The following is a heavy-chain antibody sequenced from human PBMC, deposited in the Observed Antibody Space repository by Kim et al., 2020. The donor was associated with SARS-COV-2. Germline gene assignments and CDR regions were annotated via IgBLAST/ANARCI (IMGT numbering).Heavy chain of an antibody. J-gene: IGHJ6*02. D-gene: IGHD3-9*01. CDR3: AKLRRYAYGMDV. Sequence: YYADSGKCRFTISRDSSRNIVYLQMNSLRAEDTAIYYCAKLRRYAYGMDVWGQGTTVTVSS. V-gene: IGHV3-53*01.